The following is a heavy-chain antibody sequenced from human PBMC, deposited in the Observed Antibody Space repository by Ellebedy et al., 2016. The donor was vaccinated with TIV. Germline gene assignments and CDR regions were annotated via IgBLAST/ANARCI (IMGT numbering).Heavy chain of an antibody. CDR3: VASGNPKRFDF. D-gene: IGHD1-26*01. J-gene: IGHJ4*02. CDR2: ISSSSSYI. V-gene: IGHV3-21*04. CDR1: GFIVSRKY. Sequence: GESLKISCATSGFIVSRKYMSWVRQAPGKGLEWVSSISSSSSYIYYADSVKGRFTISRDNAKNSLYLQIYSLRAEDTAVYYCVASGNPKRFDFWGQGTPVTVSS.